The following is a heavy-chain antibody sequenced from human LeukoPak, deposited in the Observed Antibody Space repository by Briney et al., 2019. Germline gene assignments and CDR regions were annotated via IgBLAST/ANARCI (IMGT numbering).Heavy chain of an antibody. CDR3: ARNSDYYDYSPQSV. J-gene: IGHJ4*02. V-gene: IGHV3-30*04. CDR2: IGHDGADK. Sequence: PGGSLRLSCAASGFTFSHYALHWVRQAPGKGLEWVALIGHDGADKYYADSVKGRFLISRDNSKNTLFLQMNSLIIEDTAVYYCARNSDYYDYSPQSVWGQGTLVTVSS. CDR1: GFTFSHYA. D-gene: IGHD3-22*01.